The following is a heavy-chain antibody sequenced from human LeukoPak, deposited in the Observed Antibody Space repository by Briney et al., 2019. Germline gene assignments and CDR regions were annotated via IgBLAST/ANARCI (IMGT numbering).Heavy chain of an antibody. J-gene: IGHJ6*02. CDR2: VYSSGST. D-gene: IGHD2-15*01. CDR3: ARSCGGGNCNYFYYGMDV. V-gene: IGHV4-59*08. CDR1: NGSISSYY. Sequence: SETLSLTCTVSNGSISSYYWSWIRQPPGKGLEWIGYVYSSGSTNYNPSLKSRVTISVDTSKNQFSLNLTPVTAADTAMYYCARSCGGGNCNYFYYGMDVWGQGTTVTVSS.